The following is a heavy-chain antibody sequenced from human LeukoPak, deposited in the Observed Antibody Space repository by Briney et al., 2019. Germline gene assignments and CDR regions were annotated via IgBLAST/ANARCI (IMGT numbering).Heavy chain of an antibody. CDR2: IIPIFGTA. D-gene: IGHD2-2*01. CDR3: ARSPMGYCSSTSCYVGASYYFDY. CDR1: GGTFSSYA. J-gene: IGHJ4*02. V-gene: IGHV1-69*13. Sequence: GASVRVSCKASGGTFSSYAISWVRQAPGQGLEWMGGIIPIFGTANYAQKFQGRVTITADESTSTAYMELSSLRSEDTAVYYCARSPMGYCSSTSCYVGASYYFDYWGQGTLVTVSS.